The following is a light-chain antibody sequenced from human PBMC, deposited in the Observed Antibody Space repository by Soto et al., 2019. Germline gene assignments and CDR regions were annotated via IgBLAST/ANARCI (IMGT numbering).Light chain of an antibody. CDR2: GAF. Sequence: EILMTQSPVTLSVSPGERVTLSCRASQSVSDNLAWYQQKPGQAPSLLIYGAFTRATGVPARFSGAGSGTEFTLTISSLQSEDFALYYCQQYNDWPLTFGQGNKVEI. CDR3: QQYNDWPLT. V-gene: IGKV3-15*01. J-gene: IGKJ1*01. CDR1: QSVSDN.